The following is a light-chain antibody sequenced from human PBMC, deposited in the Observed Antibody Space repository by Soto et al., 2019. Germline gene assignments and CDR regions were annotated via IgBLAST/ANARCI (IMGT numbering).Light chain of an antibody. J-gene: IGKJ5*01. V-gene: IGKV3-11*01. CDR1: QSFSSY. Sequence: EIVLTQSPATLSLSPGERATLSCRASQSFSSYLAWYQQKPGQAPRHLIYDASKRATGIPARFSGRGSGTAFTLTISSLEPEDFAVYYCQQRSNWPPVITFGQGTRLEIK. CDR2: DAS. CDR3: QQRSNWPPVIT.